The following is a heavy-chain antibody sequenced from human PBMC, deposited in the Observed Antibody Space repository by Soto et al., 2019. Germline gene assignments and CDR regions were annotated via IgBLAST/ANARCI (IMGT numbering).Heavy chain of an antibody. D-gene: IGHD3-22*01. J-gene: IGHJ6*02. CDR3: TTDWYYDSSGEENYYYGMDA. CDR1: GFTFSNAW. Sequence: PGGSLRLSCAASGFTFSNAWMSWVRQAPGKGLEWVGRIKSKTDGGTTDYAAPVKGRFTISRDDSKNTLYLQMNSLKTEDTAVYYCTTDWYYDSSGEENYYYGMDAWGQGTTVTVSS. V-gene: IGHV3-15*01. CDR2: IKSKTDGGTT.